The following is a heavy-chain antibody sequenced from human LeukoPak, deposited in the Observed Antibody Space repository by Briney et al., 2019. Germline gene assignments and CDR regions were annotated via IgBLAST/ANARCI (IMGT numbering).Heavy chain of an antibody. CDR3: ARGIVVVPAANSGHAFDI. J-gene: IGHJ3*02. CDR1: GGSISSYY. Sequence: PSETLSLTCTVSGGSISSYYWSWIRQPAGKGLEWIGRIYTSGSTNYNPSLKSRVTMSVDTSKNQFSLKLSSVTAADTAVYYCARGIVVVPAANSGHAFDIWGQGTMVTVSS. V-gene: IGHV4-4*07. D-gene: IGHD2-2*01. CDR2: IYTSGST.